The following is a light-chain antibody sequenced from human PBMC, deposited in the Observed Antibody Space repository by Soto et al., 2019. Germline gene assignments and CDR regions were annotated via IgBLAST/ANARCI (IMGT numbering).Light chain of an antibody. Sequence: QSVLTQPPSASGTPGQRVTISCSGSSSNIGSNYVYWYQQLPGTAPKLLIYSNNQRPSGVPDRFSGSKSGTSASLAISGLRSEDEADDYCAAWDDSLSAFYVFGTGTKVTVL. CDR2: SNN. J-gene: IGLJ1*01. CDR1: SSNIGSNY. V-gene: IGLV1-47*02. CDR3: AAWDDSLSAFYV.